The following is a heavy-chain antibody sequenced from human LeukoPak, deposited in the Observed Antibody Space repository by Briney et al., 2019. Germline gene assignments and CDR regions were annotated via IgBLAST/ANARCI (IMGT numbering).Heavy chain of an antibody. CDR3: AGIVGNIEVFDY. Sequence: SSETLSLTCAVSGYSISSDYYWGWIRPPPGKGLEWIGSISHGGRTYYNPSFKSRVTTSVDTSKNDVSLKLSSVTAADTAVYYCAGIVGNIEVFDYWGQGTLVTVSS. J-gene: IGHJ4*02. D-gene: IGHD1-26*01. CDR2: ISHGGRT. CDR1: GYSISSDYY. V-gene: IGHV4-38-2*01.